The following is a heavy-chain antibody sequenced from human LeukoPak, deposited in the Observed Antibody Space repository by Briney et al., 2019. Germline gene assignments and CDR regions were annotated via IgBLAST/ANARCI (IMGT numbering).Heavy chain of an antibody. CDR2: IYYSGST. V-gene: IGHV4-39*02. CDR3: AREARITMIVVVIKGYYFDY. D-gene: IGHD3-22*01. J-gene: IGHJ4*02. CDR1: GGSISSNSYY. Sequence: SETLSLTCTVSGGSISSNSYYWGWIRQPPGKGLEWIGSIYYSGSTYYNPSLKNRLTISVDTSKNQFSLKLSSVTAADTAVYYCAREARITMIVVVIKGYYFDYWGQGTLVTVSS.